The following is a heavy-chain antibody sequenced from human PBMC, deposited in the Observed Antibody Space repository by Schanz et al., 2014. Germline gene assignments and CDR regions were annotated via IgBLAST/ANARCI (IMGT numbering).Heavy chain of an antibody. Sequence: EVQLVESGGGLVQPGGSLRLSCAVSGFTFTSYDMNWVRQAPGKGLEWVAYINSGSNAIYYAESVRGRFTISRDNAKSSLSLHMNSLRDEDTAVYYCVRDLGARFYGMDVWGRGTTVTVSS. CDR3: VRDLGARFYGMDV. D-gene: IGHD2-15*01. CDR2: INSGSNAI. J-gene: IGHJ6*02. CDR1: GFTFTSYD. V-gene: IGHV3-48*02.